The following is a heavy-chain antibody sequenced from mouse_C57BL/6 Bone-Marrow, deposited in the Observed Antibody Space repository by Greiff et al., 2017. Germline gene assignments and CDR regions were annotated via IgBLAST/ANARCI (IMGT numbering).Heavy chain of an antibody. J-gene: IGHJ1*03. CDR2: ISSGSSTI. CDR1: GFTFSDYG. CDR3: ARKAYWYFDV. Sequence: EVKLVESGGGLVKPGGSLKLSCAASGFTFSDYGMHWVRQAPEMGLEWVAYISSGSSTIYYADTVKGRFTISRDNAKNTLFLQMTSLRSEDTAMYYCARKAYWYFDVWGTGTTVTVSS. V-gene: IGHV5-17*01.